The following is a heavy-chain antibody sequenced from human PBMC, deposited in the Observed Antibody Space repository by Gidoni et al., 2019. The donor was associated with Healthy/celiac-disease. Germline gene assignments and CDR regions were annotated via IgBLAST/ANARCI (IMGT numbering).Heavy chain of an antibody. D-gene: IGHD5-18*01. CDR3: ARDRLWAQFRYYYYGMDV. CDR2: ISAYNGNT. J-gene: IGHJ6*02. Sequence: QVQLVQSGAEVKKPGASVKVSCKASGYTFPSYGLSWVRQAPGQGLAWMGWISAYNGNTNYAQKLQGRVTMTTDTSTSTAYMELRSLRSDDTAVYYCARDRLWAQFRYYYYGMDVWGQGTTVTVSS. CDR1: GYTFPSYG. V-gene: IGHV1-18*01.